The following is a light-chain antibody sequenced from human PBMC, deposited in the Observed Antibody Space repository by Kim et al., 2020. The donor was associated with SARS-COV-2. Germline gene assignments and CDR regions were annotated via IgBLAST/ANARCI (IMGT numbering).Light chain of an antibody. J-gene: IGLJ3*02. CDR2: KDS. Sequence: SVYPVQTARITCSGDVLAKRYARWFQQKPGQAPLLVIYKDSKRPSGIRERFSGSSSGTTVTLTISGAQVEDEADYYCYSAADNNWLFGGGTQLTVL. CDR1: VLAKRY. CDR3: YSAADNNWL. V-gene: IGLV3-27*01.